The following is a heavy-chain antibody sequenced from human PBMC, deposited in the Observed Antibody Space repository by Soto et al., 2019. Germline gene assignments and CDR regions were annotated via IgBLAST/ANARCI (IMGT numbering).Heavy chain of an antibody. CDR3: GRGGSPLDY. CDR1: GYTFTSYG. CDR2: ISAYNGNT. D-gene: IGHD1-26*01. J-gene: IGHJ4*02. V-gene: IGHV1-18*01. Sequence: QVQLVQSGAEVKKPGASVKVSCKASGYTFTSYGISWVRQAPGQGLEWMGWISAYNGNTNYAQKLQGRVTMTTDTPRSTADRERGTLRADDRAGYYGGRGGSPLDYGGKGTLVTVSS.